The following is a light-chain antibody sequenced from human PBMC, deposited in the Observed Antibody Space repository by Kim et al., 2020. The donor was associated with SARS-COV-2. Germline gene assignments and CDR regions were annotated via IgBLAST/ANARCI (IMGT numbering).Light chain of an antibody. V-gene: IGLV2-14*03. J-gene: IGLJ1*01. CDR3: SSYTNTSTPYV. CDR1: GSANVTYDF. CDR2: DDS. Sequence: QSSTISCSGAGSANVTYDFVSRYQHHPGKAPKLVIYDDSARPSGVSNRFSGSKSGNTASLTISGLQANDEADYYCSSYTNTSTPYVFGTGTKVTVL.